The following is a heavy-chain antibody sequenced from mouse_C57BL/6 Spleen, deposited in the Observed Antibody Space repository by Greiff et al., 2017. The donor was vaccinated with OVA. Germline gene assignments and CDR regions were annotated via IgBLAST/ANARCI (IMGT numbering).Heavy chain of an antibody. CDR1: GFTFSSYA. CDR2: ISDGGSYT. D-gene: IGHD1-1*01. Sequence: EVKVVESGGGLVKPGGSLKLSCAASGFTFSSYAMSWVRQTPEKRLEWVATISDGGSYTYYPDNVKGRFTISRDNAKNNLYLQMSHLKSEDTAMYYCAREYYGYYFDYWGQGTTLTVSS. J-gene: IGHJ2*01. V-gene: IGHV5-4*01. CDR3: AREYYGYYFDY.